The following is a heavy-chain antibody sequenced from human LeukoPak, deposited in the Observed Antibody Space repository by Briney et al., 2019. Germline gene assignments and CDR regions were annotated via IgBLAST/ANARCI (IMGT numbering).Heavy chain of an antibody. CDR3: ARATLVGAADFDY. D-gene: IGHD1-26*01. CDR2: IYHSGST. Sequence: SETLSLTCTVSGYSISSGYYWGWIRQPPGKGLEWIGSIYHSGSTYYNPSPKSRVTISVDTSKNQFSLKLSSVTAADTAVYYCARATLVGAADFDYWGQGTLVTVSS. CDR1: GYSISSGYY. J-gene: IGHJ4*02. V-gene: IGHV4-38-2*02.